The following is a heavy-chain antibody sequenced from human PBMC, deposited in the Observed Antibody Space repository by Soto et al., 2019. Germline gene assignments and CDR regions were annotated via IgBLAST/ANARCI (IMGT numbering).Heavy chain of an antibody. CDR3: ARHEPPFYGPGSNRRRYDMDV. CDR1: GGSISSYY. Sequence: SETLCLTCTVSGGSISSYYWSGIGQSPGKGLEWIGYIYYSGSTNYNPSLKSRVTISIDTSKNQFSLNLSSVTAADTAVYYCARHEPPFYGPGSNRRRYDMDVWGTGTTVT. CDR2: IYYSGST. J-gene: IGHJ6*03. D-gene: IGHD3-10*01. V-gene: IGHV4-59*08.